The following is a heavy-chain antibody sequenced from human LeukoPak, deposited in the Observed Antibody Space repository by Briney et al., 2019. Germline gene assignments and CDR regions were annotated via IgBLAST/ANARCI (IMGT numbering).Heavy chain of an antibody. CDR3: ARARYVNSFYAFDL. CDR1: GGSISSYY. CDR2: LSKSGNT. V-gene: IGHV4-59*01. Sequence: SETLSLTCTVSGGSISSYYWSWIRLPPGKGLEWIGYLSKSGNTNYSPSLKGRVTIFGDTSKNQFFLKLSSVTAADTAVYYCARARYVNSFYAFDLWGQGTLVTVSS. J-gene: IGHJ3*01. D-gene: IGHD3-9*01.